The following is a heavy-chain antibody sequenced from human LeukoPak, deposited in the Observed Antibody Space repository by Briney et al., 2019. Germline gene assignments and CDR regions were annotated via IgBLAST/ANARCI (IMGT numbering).Heavy chain of an antibody. V-gene: IGHV3-33*01. CDR1: GFTFSSYG. D-gene: IGHD3-3*01. CDR3: ARGGPYDFWSGYRFPADAFDI. Sequence: HPGGSLRLSCAASGFTFSSYGMHWVRQAPGKGLEWVAVIWYDGSNKYYADSVKGRFTTSRDNSKNTLYLQMNSLRAEDTAVYYCARGGPYDFWSGYRFPADAFDIWGQGTMVTVSS. J-gene: IGHJ3*02. CDR2: IWYDGSNK.